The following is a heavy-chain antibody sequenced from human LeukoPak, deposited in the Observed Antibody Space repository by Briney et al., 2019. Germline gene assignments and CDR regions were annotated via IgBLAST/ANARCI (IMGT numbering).Heavy chain of an antibody. D-gene: IGHD6-19*01. CDR2: IYYSGST. J-gene: IGHJ6*02. CDR3: ARVIAVAGNPVEESKYYFGMDV. CDR1: GGSISSHSYY. V-gene: IGHV4-61*01. Sequence: SETLSLTCTVSGGSISSHSYYWSWTRQPPGKGLEWIGYIYYSGSTNYNPSLKSRVTISVDTSKNQFSLKLSSVTAADTAVYYCARVIAVAGNPVEESKYYFGMDVGGQGTTVTVSS.